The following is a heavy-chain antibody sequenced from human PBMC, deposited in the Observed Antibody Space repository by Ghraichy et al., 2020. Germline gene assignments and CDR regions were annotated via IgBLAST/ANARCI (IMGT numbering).Heavy chain of an antibody. CDR3: ARTMTYFDY. J-gene: IGHJ4*02. V-gene: IGHV3-30*03. CDR2: ISYDGTNK. D-gene: IGHD1-1*01. CDR1: GFTFSSYG. Sequence: LSLTCAASGFTFSSYGMHWVRQAPGKGLEWVAVISYDGTNKYYADSVKGRFTISRDNSKNTVYLQMNSLRAEDTAVYYCARTMTYFDYWGQGTLVTVSS.